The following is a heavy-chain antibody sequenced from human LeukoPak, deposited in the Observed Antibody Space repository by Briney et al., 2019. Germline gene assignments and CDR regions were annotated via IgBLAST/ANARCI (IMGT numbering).Heavy chain of an antibody. CDR1: GFTFSSYA. D-gene: IGHD3-3*01. J-gene: IGHJ6*02. CDR2: ISGSGGST. Sequence: GGSLRLSCAASGFTFSSYAMSWVRQAPGKGLEWVSAISGSGGSTYYADSVKGRFTISRDNSKNTLYLQMNSLRAEDTAVYYCAKGTVGYDFWSGYYYYYGMDVWGQGTTVTVSS. CDR3: AKGTVGYDFWSGYYYYYGMDV. V-gene: IGHV3-23*01.